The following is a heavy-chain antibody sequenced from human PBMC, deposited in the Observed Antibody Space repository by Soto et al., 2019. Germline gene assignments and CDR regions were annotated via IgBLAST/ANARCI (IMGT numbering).Heavy chain of an antibody. CDR1: DVSFSVYY. D-gene: IGHD4-4*01. V-gene: IGHV4-34*01. CDR3: ARDSTRRGACDI. Sequence: SDPLSLTCGIYDVSFSVYYWIWIRQCPGEGRELIGEINHRGSTNYNPTLKSRVTMSVDASKNQCALKWSSVTAADTAVYYCARDSTRRGACDIWGQGTTVTVSS. CDR2: INHRGST. J-gene: IGHJ6*02.